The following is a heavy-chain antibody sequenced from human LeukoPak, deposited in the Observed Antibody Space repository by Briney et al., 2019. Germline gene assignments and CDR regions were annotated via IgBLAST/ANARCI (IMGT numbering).Heavy chain of an antibody. J-gene: IGHJ4*02. V-gene: IGHV4-39*01. CDR1: GGSISSSSYY. CDR2: IYYSGST. CDR3: ARLEGSGATDY. Sequence: PSETLSLTCTVSGGSISSSSYYWGWIRQPPGKGLEWIGSIYYSGSTYYNPSLKSRVTISVDTSKNQFSLKLSSVTAADTAVYYCARLEGSGATDYWGQGTLVTVSS. D-gene: IGHD1-26*01.